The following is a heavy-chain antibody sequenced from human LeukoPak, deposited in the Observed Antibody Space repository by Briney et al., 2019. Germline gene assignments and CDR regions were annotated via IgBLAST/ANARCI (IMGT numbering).Heavy chain of an antibody. V-gene: IGHV3-30*04. CDR2: ISSDGRDK. D-gene: IGHD3-10*01. J-gene: IGHJ4*02. CDR1: GFTLSTYA. CDR3: AKGPGLRGVTTYFDY. Sequence: GSLRLSCAASGFTLSTYAMHWVRQAPGKGLEWVAVISSDGRDKKYADSVKGRFTISRDNSKNTLYLQMNSLGAEDTAVYYCAKGPGLRGVTTYFDYWGQGTLVTVSS.